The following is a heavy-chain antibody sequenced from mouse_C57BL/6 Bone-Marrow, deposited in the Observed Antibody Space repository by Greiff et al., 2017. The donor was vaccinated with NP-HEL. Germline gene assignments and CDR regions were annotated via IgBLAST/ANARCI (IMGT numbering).Heavy chain of an antibody. CDR2: IDPSDSYT. J-gene: IGHJ1*03. Sequence: QVQLKQPGAELVKPGASVKLSCKASGYTFTSYWMQWVKQRPGQGLEWIGEIDPSDSYTNYNQKFKGKATLTVDPSSSTAYMQLSSLTSEDSAVYYCARNGDGYYDYWYFDVWGTGTTVTVSS. CDR1: GYTFTSYW. CDR3: ARNGDGYYDYWYFDV. D-gene: IGHD2-3*01. V-gene: IGHV1-50*01.